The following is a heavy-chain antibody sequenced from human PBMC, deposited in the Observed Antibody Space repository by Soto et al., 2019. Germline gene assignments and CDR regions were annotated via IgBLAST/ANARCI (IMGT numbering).Heavy chain of an antibody. Sequence: PGGTLRLSCSASGFSFSSYAMSWVRQAPGKGLEWVSAISGSGGSTYYADSVKGRFTISRDNSKNTLYLQMNSLRAEDTAVYYCAKDPIYSTYFYYGPTHIEFLDFCGQG. CDR2: ISGSGGST. CDR3: AKDPIYSTYFYYGPTHIEFLDF. D-gene: IGHD3-9*01. CDR1: GFSFSSYA. J-gene: IGHJ1*01. V-gene: IGHV3-23*01.